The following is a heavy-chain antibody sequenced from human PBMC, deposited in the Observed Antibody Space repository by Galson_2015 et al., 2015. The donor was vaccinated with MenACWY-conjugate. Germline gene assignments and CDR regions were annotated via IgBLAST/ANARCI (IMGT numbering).Heavy chain of an antibody. J-gene: IGHJ3*02. CDR3: ARRSARLTLGAFDI. Sequence: TLSLTCTVSGGSISSSSYFWGWIRQPPGKELEWIGTISYSGSTHYNPSLNNRVTVSADTSKNQFSLNVNSVTAADTALYYCARRSARLTLGAFDIWGQGTMVTVSS. CDR1: GGSISSSSYF. CDR2: ISYSGST. V-gene: IGHV4-39*01. D-gene: IGHD4-23*01.